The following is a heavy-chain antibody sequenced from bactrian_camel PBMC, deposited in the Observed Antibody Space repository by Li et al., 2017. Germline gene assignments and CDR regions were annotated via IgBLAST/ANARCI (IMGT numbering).Heavy chain of an antibody. V-gene: IGHV3S1*01. CDR2: IKPDGSIT. J-gene: IGHJ4*01. CDR1: GFAFSSHY. D-gene: IGHD2*01. Sequence: HVQLVESGGGLVQPGGSLRVSCAASGFAFSSHYVNWVRQARGKGLDWVSAIKPDGSITYYSDSVKGRFAISRDNAKNTVYLQLNSLKTEDMGMYYCAKGLHDLLGQGTQVTVS.